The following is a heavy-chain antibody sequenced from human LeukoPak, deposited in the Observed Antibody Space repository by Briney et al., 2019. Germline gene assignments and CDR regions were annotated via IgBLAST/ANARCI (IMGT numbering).Heavy chain of an antibody. CDR3: AKENYDSGSYAH. J-gene: IGHJ4*02. D-gene: IGHD3-10*01. V-gene: IGHV3-23*01. CDR2: ITGSGGSA. CDR1: GFTFSSYS. Sequence: GGSLRLSCAASGFTFSSYSMTWVRQAPGKGLEWVSTITGSGGSAYYPDSVEGRFTVSRDNFKNRLYLQMNSLRAEDTAVYYCAKENYDSGSYAHWGQGTLVSVSS.